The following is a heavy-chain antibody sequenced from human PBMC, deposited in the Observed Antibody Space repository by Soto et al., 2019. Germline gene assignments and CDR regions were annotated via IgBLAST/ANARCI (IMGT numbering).Heavy chain of an antibody. V-gene: IGHV3-33*01. CDR1: GFTFSRYA. CDR2: IWYDGSNK. D-gene: IGHD6-25*01. J-gene: IGHJ4*02. Sequence: VQLVESGGGVVQPGRSLRLSCAASGFTFSRYAMHWVRQAPGKGLEWVAVIWYDGSNKYYADSVKGRFIISRDNSNNSLWLQMKGLRADVGGVYYSARGGGEEEEQRLATPPYWGQGLLVTGPS. CDR3: ARGGGEEEEQRLATPPY.